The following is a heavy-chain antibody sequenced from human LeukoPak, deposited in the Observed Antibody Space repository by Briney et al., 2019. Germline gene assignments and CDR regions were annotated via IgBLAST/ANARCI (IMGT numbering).Heavy chain of an antibody. CDR3: ARVPILTGYYTYYFDY. CDR1: GGSISNYY. Sequence: RSSETLSLTCTVSGGSISNYYWSWIRQPPGKGLEWIGYIYYSGSTNYNPSLKSRVTISVDTSKNQFSLKLSSVTAADTAVYYCARVPILTGYYTYYFDYWGQGTLVTVSS. CDR2: IYYSGST. V-gene: IGHV4-59*01. D-gene: IGHD3-9*01. J-gene: IGHJ4*02.